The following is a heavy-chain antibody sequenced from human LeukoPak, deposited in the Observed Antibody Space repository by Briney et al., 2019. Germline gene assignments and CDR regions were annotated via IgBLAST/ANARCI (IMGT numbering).Heavy chain of an antibody. Sequence: ASVKVSCKASGYTFTSYGISWVRQAPGQGLEWMVWISAYNGNTNYAQKLQGRVTMTTDTSTSTAYMELRSLRSDDTAVYYCAREGSYYDSSGHYYYGMDVWGQGTTVTVSS. CDR1: GYTFTSYG. CDR2: ISAYNGNT. CDR3: AREGSYYDSSGHYYYGMDV. J-gene: IGHJ6*02. V-gene: IGHV1-18*01. D-gene: IGHD3-22*01.